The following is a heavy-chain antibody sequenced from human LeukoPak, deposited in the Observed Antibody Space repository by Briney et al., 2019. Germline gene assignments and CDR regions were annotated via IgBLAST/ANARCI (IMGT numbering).Heavy chain of an antibody. D-gene: IGHD3-10*01. CDR1: GGSISSGSYY. CDR3: ARDGTMVRGVTSYFDY. Sequence: SQTLSLTCTVSGGSISSGSYYWSWIRQPAGKGLEWIGRIYTSGSTNYNPSLKSRVTISVDTSKNQFSLKLSSVTAADTAVYYCARDGTMVRGVTSYFDYWGQGTLVTVSS. CDR2: IYTSGST. V-gene: IGHV4-61*02. J-gene: IGHJ4*02.